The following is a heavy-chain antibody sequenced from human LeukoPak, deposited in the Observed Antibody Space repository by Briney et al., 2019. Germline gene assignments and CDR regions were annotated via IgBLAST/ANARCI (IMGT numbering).Heavy chain of an antibody. CDR1: GGSFSGYY. CDR3: ASLFPRQEGRY. J-gene: IGHJ4*02. CDR2: IYYSGST. D-gene: IGHD2-21*01. V-gene: IGHV4-34*01. Sequence: SETLSLTCAVYGGSFSGYYWSWIRQPPGKGLEWIGSIYYSGSTYYNPSLKSRVTISVDTSKNQFSLKLSSVTAADTAVYYCASLFPRQEGRYWGQGTLVTVSS.